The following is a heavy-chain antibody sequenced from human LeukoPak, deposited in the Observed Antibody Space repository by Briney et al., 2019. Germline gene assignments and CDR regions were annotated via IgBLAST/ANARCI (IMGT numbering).Heavy chain of an antibody. CDR1: GGTFSSYA. V-gene: IGHV1-69*05. CDR3: ARGGDTAMLDFYWLDP. Sequence: SVKVSCKASGGTFSSYAISWVRQAPGQGLEWMGGIIPIFGTANYAQKFQGRVTITTDESTSTAYMELSSLISDDTAVYYCARGGDTAMLDFYWLDPWGQGTLVTVSS. CDR2: IIPIFGTA. J-gene: IGHJ5*02. D-gene: IGHD5-18*01.